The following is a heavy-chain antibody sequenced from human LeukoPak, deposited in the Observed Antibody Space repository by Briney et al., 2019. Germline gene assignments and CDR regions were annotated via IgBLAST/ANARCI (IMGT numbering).Heavy chain of an antibody. D-gene: IGHD6-6*01. CDR2: IYTSGST. J-gene: IGHJ5*02. CDR1: GGSISSYY. V-gene: IGHV4-4*07. Sequence: SETLSLTCTVCGGSISSYYWSWIRQPAGKGLEWIGRIYTSGSTNYNPSLKSRVTMSVDTSKNQFSLKLSSVTAADTAVYYCARSSYSSSSSRTYNWFDPWGQGTLVTVSS. CDR3: ARSSYSSSSSRTYNWFDP.